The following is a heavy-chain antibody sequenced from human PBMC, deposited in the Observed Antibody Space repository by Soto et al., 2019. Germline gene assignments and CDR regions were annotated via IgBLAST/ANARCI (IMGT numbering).Heavy chain of an antibody. Sequence: QVHLVQSGAEVEKPGASVKVSCKASGYTFTDYGISWVRQAPGQGLQWMSWITAFNGNTKYAQQFQGRVTMTTDTSTSTAYMELRSLESDDTAVYYCARISQSDFWSGYYYFFDYWVQGTLVTVSS. CDR2: ITAFNGNT. D-gene: IGHD3-3*01. CDR1: GYTFTDYG. J-gene: IGHJ4*02. CDR3: ARISQSDFWSGYYYFFDY. V-gene: IGHV1-18*01.